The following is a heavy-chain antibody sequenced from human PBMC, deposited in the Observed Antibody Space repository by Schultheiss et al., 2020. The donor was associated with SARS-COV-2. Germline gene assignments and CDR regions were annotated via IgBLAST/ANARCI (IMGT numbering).Heavy chain of an antibody. Sequence: GESLKISCAASGFTFSSYAMSWVRQAPGKGLEWVSAISGSGGSTYYADSVKGRFTISRDNSKNTLYLQMNSLRAEDTAVYYCAKPYDFTFDYWGQGTLVTVSS. D-gene: IGHD3-3*01. CDR3: AKPYDFTFDY. V-gene: IGHV3-23*01. J-gene: IGHJ4*02. CDR2: ISGSGGST. CDR1: GFTFSSYA.